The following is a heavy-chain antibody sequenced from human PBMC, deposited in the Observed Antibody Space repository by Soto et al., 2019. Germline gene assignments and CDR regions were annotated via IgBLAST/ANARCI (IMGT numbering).Heavy chain of an antibody. CDR2: ISSSSSYI. D-gene: IGHD2-2*01. V-gene: IGHV3-21*01. J-gene: IGHJ3*02. CDR3: ARGRGYCSSTSCPPDAFDI. CDR1: GFTFSSYS. Sequence: EVQLVESGGGLVKPGGSLRLSCAASGFTFSSYSMNWVRQAPGKGLEWVSSISSSSSYIYYADSVKGRFTISRDNAKNSLYLQMNSLRAEDTAVYYCARGRGYCSSTSCPPDAFDILRQGTMVTVSS.